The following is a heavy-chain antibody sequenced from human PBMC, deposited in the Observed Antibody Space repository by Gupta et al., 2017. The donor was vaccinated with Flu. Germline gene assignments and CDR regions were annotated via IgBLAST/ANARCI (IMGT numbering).Heavy chain of an antibody. CDR3: ARGGTASYDETLDV. V-gene: IGHV3-21*01. Sequence: QAPGKVPEWVSSISSRSSHIFYADSVKGRFTISRDNAKNSLYLQMDRLRVEDTAVYYCARGGTASYDETLDVWGKGTTVTVSS. J-gene: IGHJ6*04. D-gene: IGHD3-10*01. CDR2: ISSRSSHI.